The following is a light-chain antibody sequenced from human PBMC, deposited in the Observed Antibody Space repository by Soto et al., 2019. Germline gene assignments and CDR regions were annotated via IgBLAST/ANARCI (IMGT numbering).Light chain of an antibody. CDR2: DAS. CDR3: QQRSNWPSIT. Sequence: EIVMTQSPATLSLSPGERATLSCRARQSISSYLAWYQQKPGQAPRLLIYDASNRATGIPARFSGSGSGTDFTLTINSLEPEDFAVYYCQQRSNWPSITFGQGTRLEIK. J-gene: IGKJ5*01. CDR1: QSISSY. V-gene: IGKV3-11*01.